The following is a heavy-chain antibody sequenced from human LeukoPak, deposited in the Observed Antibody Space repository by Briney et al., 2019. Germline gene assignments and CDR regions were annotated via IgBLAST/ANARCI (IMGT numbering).Heavy chain of an antibody. CDR3: ARSPVGVRKKHDL. J-gene: IGHJ5*02. D-gene: IGHD3-10*01. Sequence: ASVKDSCKASGYTFTSYDINWVRQAPGQGLEWMGWMNPTSGHTGYVQKFQGRITMTRDTSVSTAYMELNSLTSEDTAVYYCARSPVGVRKKHDLWGQGTLVIVSS. CDR1: GYTFTSYD. CDR2: MNPTSGHT. V-gene: IGHV1-8*01.